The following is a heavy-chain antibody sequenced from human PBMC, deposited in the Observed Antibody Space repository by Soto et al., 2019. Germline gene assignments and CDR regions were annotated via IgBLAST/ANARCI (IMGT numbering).Heavy chain of an antibody. J-gene: IGHJ6*02. CDR1: GDSVSSNSAA. V-gene: IGHV6-1*01. CDR3: ARDLRGYSYGRGYYYYGMDV. CDR2: TYYRSKWYN. Sequence: PSQTLSLTCAISGDSVSSNSAAWNWIRQSPSRGLEWLGRTYYRSKWYNDYAVSVKSRITINPDTSKNRFSLQLNSVTPEDTAVYYCARDLRGYSYGRGYYYYGMDVWGQGTTVTVS. D-gene: IGHD5-18*01.